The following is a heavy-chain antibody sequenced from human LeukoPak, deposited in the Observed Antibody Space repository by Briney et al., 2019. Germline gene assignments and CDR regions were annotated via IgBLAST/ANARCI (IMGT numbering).Heavy chain of an antibody. D-gene: IGHD6-13*01. CDR2: VYYSGST. J-gene: IGHJ4*02. V-gene: IGHV4-39*01. CDR1: GDSISSSSYY. CDR3: ARSSDSSNWYQDY. Sequence: PETLSLTCTVSGDSISSSSYYWGWIRQPPGKGLEWIGSVYYSGSTYYNPSLKSRVTISVDTSRNQFSLKLSSVTAADTAVYYCARSSDSSNWYQDYWGQGTLVTVSS.